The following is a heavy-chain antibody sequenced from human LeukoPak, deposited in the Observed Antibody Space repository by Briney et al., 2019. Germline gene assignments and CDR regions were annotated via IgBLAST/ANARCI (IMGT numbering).Heavy chain of an antibody. V-gene: IGHV4-34*01. J-gene: IGHJ4*02. CDR1: GGSFSGYS. CDR3: ARGVDYYGV. Sequence: PSETLSLTCAVYGGSFSGYSWNWVRQPPVKGLEWIGEINHSGGTNYNPSLKSRVTISVDTSKKQFSLKLSSVTAADTAVYYCARGVDYYGVWGQGTLVTVSS. D-gene: IGHD3-10*01. CDR2: INHSGGT.